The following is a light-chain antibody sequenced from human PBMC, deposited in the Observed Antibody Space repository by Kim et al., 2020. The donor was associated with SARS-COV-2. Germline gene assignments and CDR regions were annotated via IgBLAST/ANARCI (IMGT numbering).Light chain of an antibody. CDR1: TSDVGYYNL. CDR3: CSYAGSGIVV. V-gene: IGLV2-23*02. J-gene: IGLJ2*01. CDR2: EVS. Sequence: QSALTQPASVSGSPGQSITISCTGTTSDVGYYNLVSWYQQHPSKVPKLLIYEVSKRPSAVSSRFSGSKSGYTASLTISGLQAEDEADYYCCSYAGSGIVVFGGGTQLTAL.